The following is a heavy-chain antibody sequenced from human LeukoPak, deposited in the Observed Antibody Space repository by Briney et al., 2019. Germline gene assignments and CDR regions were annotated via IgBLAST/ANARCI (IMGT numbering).Heavy chain of an antibody. CDR1: GYTFTGYY. V-gene: IGHV1-2*02. Sequence: ASVKVSCKASGYTFTGYYMHWVRQAPGQGLEWMGWINPNSGGTNYAQKFQGRVTMTRDTSISTAYMELSRLRSDDTAVYYCARDLGLGITMIVVSRQDRNWFYPWGQGTLVTVSS. D-gene: IGHD3-22*01. J-gene: IGHJ5*02. CDR3: ARDLGLGITMIVVSRQDRNWFYP. CDR2: INPNSGGT.